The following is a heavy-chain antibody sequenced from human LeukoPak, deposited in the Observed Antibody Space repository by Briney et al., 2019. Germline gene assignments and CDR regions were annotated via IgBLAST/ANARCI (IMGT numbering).Heavy chain of an antibody. CDR3: AKDRSGQLVDY. J-gene: IGHJ4*02. Sequence: GGSLRLSCAASGFTFDDYAMHWVRHAPGKGLEWVSLISWDGGSTYYADSVKGRFTISRDNSKNSLYLQMNSLRAEDTALYYCAKDRSGQLVDYWGQGTLVTVSS. CDR2: ISWDGGST. D-gene: IGHD6-19*01. V-gene: IGHV3-43D*03. CDR1: GFTFDDYA.